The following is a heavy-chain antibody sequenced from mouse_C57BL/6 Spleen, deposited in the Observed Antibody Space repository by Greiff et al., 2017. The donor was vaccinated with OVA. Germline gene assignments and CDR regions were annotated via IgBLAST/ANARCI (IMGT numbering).Heavy chain of an antibody. Sequence: EVQLQESGPGLVKPSQSLSLTCSVTGYSITSGYYWNWIRQFPGNKLEWMGYISYDGSNNYNPSLKNRISITRDTSKNQFFLKLNSVTTEDTATYYCARGGDYDVFAYWGQGTLVTVSA. CDR2: ISYDGSN. D-gene: IGHD2-4*01. V-gene: IGHV3-6*01. CDR1: GYSITSGYY. J-gene: IGHJ3*01. CDR3: ARGGDYDVFAY.